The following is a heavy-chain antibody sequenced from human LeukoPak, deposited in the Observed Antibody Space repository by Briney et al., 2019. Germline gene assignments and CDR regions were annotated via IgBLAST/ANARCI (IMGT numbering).Heavy chain of an antibody. CDR3: ARVSAVAALFDY. J-gene: IGHJ4*02. Sequence: ASVKVSCKASGYTFTGYYMHWVRQAPGQGLEWMGWINPNSGGTNYAQKFQGRVTMTRDTSISTAYMELSRLRSDDTAVYYCARVSAVAALFDYWGKETLVTFSS. CDR2: INPNSGGT. D-gene: IGHD6-19*01. CDR1: GYTFTGYY. V-gene: IGHV1-2*02.